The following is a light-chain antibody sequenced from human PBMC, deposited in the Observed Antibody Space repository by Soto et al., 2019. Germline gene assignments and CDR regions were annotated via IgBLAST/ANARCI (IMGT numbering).Light chain of an antibody. V-gene: IGKV1-39*01. Sequence: DIQITQKPSSLSASVGDRVTITCRASQSISSYLNWYQQKPGKAPKLLIYAASSLQSGVPSRFSGSGSGTDFTLTISSLQPEDFATYYCQQSYSTPLTFGGGTKVDIK. CDR1: QSISSY. CDR2: AAS. CDR3: QQSYSTPLT. J-gene: IGKJ4*01.